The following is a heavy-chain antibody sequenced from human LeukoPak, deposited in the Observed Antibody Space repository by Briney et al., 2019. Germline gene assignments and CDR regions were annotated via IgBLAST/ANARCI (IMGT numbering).Heavy chain of an antibody. Sequence: SETLSLTCAVSGYSISSGYYWGWIRQPPGKGLEWIGSIYHSGSTYYNPSLKSRVTISVDTSKNQFSLKLSSVTAADTAVYYCARFGEFLLFDYRGQGTLVTVSS. CDR3: ARFGEFLLFDY. D-gene: IGHD3-10*01. CDR1: GYSISSGYY. J-gene: IGHJ4*02. CDR2: IYHSGST. V-gene: IGHV4-38-2*01.